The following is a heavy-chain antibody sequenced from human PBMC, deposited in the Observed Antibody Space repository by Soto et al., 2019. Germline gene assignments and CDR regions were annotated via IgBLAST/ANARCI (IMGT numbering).Heavy chain of an antibody. Sequence: SETLSLTCTVSCGSISSYYWSWIRQPPGKGLEWIGYIYYSGSTNYNPSLKSRVTISVDTSKNQFSLKLSSVTAADTAVYYCARGDRYSYGYYYYYYGMDVWGQGTTVTVSS. CDR2: IYYSGST. CDR1: CGSISSYY. CDR3: ARGDRYSYGYYYYYYGMDV. V-gene: IGHV4-59*01. J-gene: IGHJ6*02. D-gene: IGHD5-18*01.